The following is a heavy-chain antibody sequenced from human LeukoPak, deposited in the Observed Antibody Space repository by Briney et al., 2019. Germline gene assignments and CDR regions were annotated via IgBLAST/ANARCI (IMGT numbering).Heavy chain of an antibody. CDR2: IWYDGSNK. CDR1: GFTFSSYG. CDR3: ARAWDYGDYVGCFDY. D-gene: IGHD4-17*01. V-gene: IGHV3-33*01. Sequence: GRSLRLSCAASGFTFSSYGMHWVRQAPGKGLEWVAGIWYDGSNKYYAASVKGRFTISRDNSKNTLYLQMNSLRAEDTAVYYCARAWDYGDYVGCFDYWGQGTLVTVSS. J-gene: IGHJ4*02.